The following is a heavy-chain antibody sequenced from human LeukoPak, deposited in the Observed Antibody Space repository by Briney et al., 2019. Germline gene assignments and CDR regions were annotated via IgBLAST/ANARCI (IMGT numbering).Heavy chain of an antibody. V-gene: IGHV3-23*01. Sequence: GGSLRLSCVASGFTFSSYGMSWVRQAPGKGLEWVSAISGSGGSTYYADFVKGRFTISRDNSKNTLYLQMNSLRADDTAVYYCAKDSPGAAAGSNNWFDPWGQGTLVTVSS. D-gene: IGHD6-13*01. CDR3: AKDSPGAAAGSNNWFDP. CDR1: GFTFSSYG. CDR2: ISGSGGST. J-gene: IGHJ5*02.